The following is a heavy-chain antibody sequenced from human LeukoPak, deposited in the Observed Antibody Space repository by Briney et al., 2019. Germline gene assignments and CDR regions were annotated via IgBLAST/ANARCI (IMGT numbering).Heavy chain of an antibody. CDR2: ISSSGSTI. CDR3: ARFSSGWYFDY. V-gene: IGHV3-48*03. CDR1: GFTFSSYE. J-gene: IGHJ4*02. Sequence: SGGSMRLSCAASGFTFSSYEMNWVRQAPGKGLEWVSYISSSGSTIYYADSVKGRFTISRDNAKNSLYLQMNSLRAEDTAVYYCARFSSGWYFDYWGQGTLVTVSS. D-gene: IGHD6-19*01.